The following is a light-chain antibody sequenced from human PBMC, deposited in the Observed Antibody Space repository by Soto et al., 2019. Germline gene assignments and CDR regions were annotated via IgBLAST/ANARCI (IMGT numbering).Light chain of an antibody. CDR1: QDISNY. CDR3: QQYYTYPWT. V-gene: IGKV1-8*01. Sequence: ALRMTQSPSSFSASTGDRVTITCRASQDISNYLAWYQQEPGKAPKLLIYAASTLQSGVPSRFGGSGSGTDFTLTISCLQSEDFATYFCQQYYTYPWTFGQGTKVEIK. CDR2: AAS. J-gene: IGKJ1*01.